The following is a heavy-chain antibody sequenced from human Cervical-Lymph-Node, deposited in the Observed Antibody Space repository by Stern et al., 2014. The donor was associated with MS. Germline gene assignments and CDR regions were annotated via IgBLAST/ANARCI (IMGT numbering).Heavy chain of an antibody. V-gene: IGHV3-7*01. CDR2: IKPDGSER. CDR1: GITFSKYW. CDR3: ATRGYSHR. D-gene: IGHD5-18*01. Sequence: EVHLVESGGGLVQPGGSLRLSCAASGITFSKYWMTWVRQAPGKGLEWVANIKPDGSERYYVDSVEGRFTISRDQAKNSVYLQMNSLRVEDTALYYCATRGYSHRWGQGTLVTVSS. J-gene: IGHJ4*02.